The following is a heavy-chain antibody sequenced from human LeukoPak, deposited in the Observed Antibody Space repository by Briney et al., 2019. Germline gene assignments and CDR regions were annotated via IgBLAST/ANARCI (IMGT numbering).Heavy chain of an antibody. CDR1: GGTFSSYA. V-gene: IGHV1-69*13. J-gene: IGHJ4*02. CDR2: IIPIFGTA. Sequence: SVKVSCKASGGTFSSYAISCVRQAPGQGLEWMGGIIPIFGTANYAQKFQGRVTITADESTSTAYMELSSLRSEDTAVYYCARDSRAGSGSRPHDWGQGTLVTVSS. D-gene: IGHD3-10*01. CDR3: ARDSRAGSGSRPHD.